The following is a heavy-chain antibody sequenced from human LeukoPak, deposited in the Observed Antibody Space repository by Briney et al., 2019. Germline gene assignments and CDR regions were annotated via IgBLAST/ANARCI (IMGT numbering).Heavy chain of an antibody. CDR2: MNPNSGNT. J-gene: IGHJ4*02. D-gene: IGHD3-22*01. CDR1: GYTFTSYD. CDR3: ARGRGYDSSGQYYFDY. Sequence: ASVKVSYKASGYTFTSYDINWVRQATGQGLEWMGWMNPNSGNTGYAQKFQGRVTMTRNTSISTAYMELSSLRSEDTAVYYCARGRGYDSSGQYYFDYWGQGTLVTVSS. V-gene: IGHV1-8*01.